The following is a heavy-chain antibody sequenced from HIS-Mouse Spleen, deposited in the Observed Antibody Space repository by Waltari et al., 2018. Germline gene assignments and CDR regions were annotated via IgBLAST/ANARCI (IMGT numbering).Heavy chain of an antibody. Sequence: EVQLVESGGGLVQPGGSLRLSCAASGFTFSSYWMRWVRQAPGKGLVWVSRINSDGSSTSYADSVKGRFTISRDNAKNTLYLQMNSLRAEDTAVYYCARDIGYCSSTSCSDYWGQGTLVTVSS. CDR2: INSDGSST. J-gene: IGHJ4*02. D-gene: IGHD2-2*01. CDR1: GFTFSSYW. V-gene: IGHV3-74*01. CDR3: ARDIGYCSSTSCSDY.